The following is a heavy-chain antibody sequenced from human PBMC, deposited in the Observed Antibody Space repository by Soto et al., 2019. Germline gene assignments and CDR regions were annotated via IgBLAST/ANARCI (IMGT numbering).Heavy chain of an antibody. CDR1: GVTFSSYA. J-gene: IGHJ6*02. Sequence: QVPLVQSGAEVKKPGSSVKVSCKASGVTFSSYAISWVRQAPGQGLEWLGGIIPIFGTANYAQKFQGIVAITADESTSTAYMELSSLRSEDTAVYSCASTLGGNSSGWYGYYYYGMDVWGQGTTVTVSS. CDR3: ASTLGGNSSGWYGYYYYGMDV. V-gene: IGHV1-69*01. CDR2: IIPIFGTA. D-gene: IGHD6-19*01.